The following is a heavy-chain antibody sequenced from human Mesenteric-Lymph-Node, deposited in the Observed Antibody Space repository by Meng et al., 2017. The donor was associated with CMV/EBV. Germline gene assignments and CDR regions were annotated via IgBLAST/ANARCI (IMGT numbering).Heavy chain of an antibody. V-gene: IGHV1-69*01. D-gene: IGHD5-18*01. CDR2: LTTMFGIA. J-gene: IGHJ5*02. CDR3: ARGGTPQYSGFDP. Sequence: CKASGGTFNTHAISWLRQDPGQGLEWMGVLTTMFGIANYAQKFQGRVTLSADESTSTAYMDVSSLRSEDTAVYYCARGGTPQYSGFDPWGQGTLVTVSS. CDR1: GGTFNTHA.